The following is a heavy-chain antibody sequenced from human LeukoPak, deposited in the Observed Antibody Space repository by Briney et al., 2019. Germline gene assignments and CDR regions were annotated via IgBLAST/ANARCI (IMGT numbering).Heavy chain of an antibody. Sequence: GGSLRLSCAASGFTFSNYAMHWVRQAPGKGLEYVSAISTNGGSTFYANSVKGRFTISRDNSKNTLYLQMGSLRAEDMAVYYCATGCGGSNCYSGDYGMDVWGQGTTVTVSS. CDR2: ISTNGGST. J-gene: IGHJ6*02. V-gene: IGHV3-64*01. CDR3: ATGCGGSNCYSGDYGMDV. D-gene: IGHD2-15*01. CDR1: GFTFSNYA.